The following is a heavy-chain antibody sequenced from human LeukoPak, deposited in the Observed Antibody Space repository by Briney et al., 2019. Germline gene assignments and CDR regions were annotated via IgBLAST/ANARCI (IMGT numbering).Heavy chain of an antibody. D-gene: IGHD6-19*01. Sequence: GGSLRLSCAASGFTFSSYAMTWVRQAPGKGLEWVSTISGSGGNTYYADSVKGRFTISRDNSKNTLYLQMNSLSAEDTAVYYCAKFGSGWFQYFDYWGQGTLVTVSS. J-gene: IGHJ4*02. CDR2: ISGSGGNT. CDR3: AKFGSGWFQYFDY. CDR1: GFTFSSYA. V-gene: IGHV3-23*01.